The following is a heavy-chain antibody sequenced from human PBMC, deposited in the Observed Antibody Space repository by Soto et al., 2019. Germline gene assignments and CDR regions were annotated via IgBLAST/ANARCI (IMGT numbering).Heavy chain of an antibody. CDR3: GTSGTTAYYYGMDV. J-gene: IGHJ6*02. D-gene: IGHD1-7*01. CDR1: GYTFTSYA. Sequence: ASVKVSCKASGYTFTSYAMHWVRQAPGQRLEWMGWINAGNGNTKYSQKFQGRVTITRDTSASTAYMELSSLRSEDTAVYYCGTSGTTAYYYGMDVWGQGTRSPSP. CDR2: INAGNGNT. V-gene: IGHV1-3*01.